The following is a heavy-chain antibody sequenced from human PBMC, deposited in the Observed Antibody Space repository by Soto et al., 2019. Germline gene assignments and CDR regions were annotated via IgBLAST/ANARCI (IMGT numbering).Heavy chain of an antibody. CDR1: GGTFSSYA. Sequence: QVQLVQSGAEVKKPGSSVKVSCKASGGTFSSYAISWVRQAPGQGLEWMGWISAYNGNTNYAQKLQGRVTMTTDTSTSTAYMELRSLRSDDTAVYYCARVIGYCSSTSCYRYNWFDPWGQGTLVTVSS. CDR3: ARVIGYCSSTSCYRYNWFDP. D-gene: IGHD2-2*01. V-gene: IGHV1-18*01. J-gene: IGHJ5*02. CDR2: ISAYNGNT.